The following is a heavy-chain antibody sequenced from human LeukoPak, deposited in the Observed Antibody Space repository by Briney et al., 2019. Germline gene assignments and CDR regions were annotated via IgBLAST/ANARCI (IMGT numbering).Heavy chain of an antibody. D-gene: IGHD2-2*01. V-gene: IGHV1-2*02. J-gene: IGHJ4*02. CDR3: ARVLWDCSSTSCYRSFDY. Sequence: ASVKVSCKASGYTFTSYGISWVRQAPGQGLEWMGWINPNSGGTNYAQKFQGRVTMTRDTSISTAYMELSRLRSDDTAVYYCARVLWDCSSTSCYRSFDYWGQGTLVTVSS. CDR2: INPNSGGT. CDR1: GYTFTSYG.